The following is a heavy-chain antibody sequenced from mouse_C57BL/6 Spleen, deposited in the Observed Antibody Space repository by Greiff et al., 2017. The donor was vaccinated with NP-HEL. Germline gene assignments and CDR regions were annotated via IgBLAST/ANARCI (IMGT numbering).Heavy chain of an antibody. J-gene: IGHJ2*01. V-gene: IGHV1-53*01. CDR2: INPSNGGT. CDR1: GYTFTSYW. D-gene: IGHD1-1*01. CDR3: ARSGYYGSENFDY. Sequence: QVHVKQPGTELVKPGASVKLSCKASGYTFTSYWMHWVKQRPGQGLEWIGNINPSNGGTNYNEKFKSKATLTVDKSSSTAYMQLSSLTSEDSAVYYCARSGYYGSENFDYWGQGTTLTVSS.